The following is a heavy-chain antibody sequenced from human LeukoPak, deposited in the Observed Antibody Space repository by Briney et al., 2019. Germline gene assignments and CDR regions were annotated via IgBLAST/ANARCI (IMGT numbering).Heavy chain of an antibody. J-gene: IGHJ3*02. Sequence: GGSLRLSCAASGFTFTSYAMPWVRRAPGKGLEWVSEISGSGGSTYSADSVKGRFTISRDNSKNTLYLQMNSLKTEDTAVYYCAKVDDGSTWYRAFDIWGQGTMVTVSS. CDR2: ISGSGGST. CDR3: AKVDDGSTWYRAFDI. CDR1: GFTFTSYA. V-gene: IGHV3-23*01. D-gene: IGHD6-13*01.